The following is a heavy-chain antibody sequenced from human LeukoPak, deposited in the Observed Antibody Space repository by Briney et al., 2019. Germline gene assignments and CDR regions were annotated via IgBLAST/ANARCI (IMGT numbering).Heavy chain of an antibody. D-gene: IGHD5-18*01. CDR2: IYYSGST. V-gene: IGHV4-59*01. CDR3: ARLNEVDTAIDY. Sequence: SETLSLTCTVSGGSISSYYWSWIRQPPGKGLEWIGYIYYSGSTNYNPSLKSRVTISVDTSKNQFSLELSSVTAADTAVYYCARLNEVDTAIDYWGQGTLVTVSS. J-gene: IGHJ4*02. CDR1: GGSISSYY.